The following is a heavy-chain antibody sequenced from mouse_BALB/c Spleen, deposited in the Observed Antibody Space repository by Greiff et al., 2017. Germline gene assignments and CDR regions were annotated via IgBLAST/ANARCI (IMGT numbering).Heavy chain of an antibody. CDR2: IYWDDDK. CDR3: ARSAGTYYRYDDGAWFAY. CDR1: GYSLSTSGMG. J-gene: IGHJ3*01. D-gene: IGHD2-14*01. Sequence: QVTLQESGPGILQPSQTLSLTCSFSGYSLSTSGMGVSWLRQPSGKGLEWLAHIYWDDDKRYNPSLKSRHPNSKDTSRTQVFLKITSVDTADTATYYCARSAGTYYRYDDGAWFAYWGQGTLVTVSA. V-gene: IGHV8-12*01.